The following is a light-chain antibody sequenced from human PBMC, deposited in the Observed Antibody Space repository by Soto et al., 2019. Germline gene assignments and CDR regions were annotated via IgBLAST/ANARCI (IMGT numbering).Light chain of an antibody. Sequence: QSALTQPASVSGSPGQSITISCTGTSSDVGGYNYVSWYQQRPGKAPKLLIYEVSNPAAGVSNRFCGSKVGKTASLTISGLQAKDEADYYCSSYTSSSTLYVFGTGTKVTVL. J-gene: IGLJ1*01. CDR3: SSYTSSSTLYV. CDR2: EVS. CDR1: SSDVGGYNY. V-gene: IGLV2-14*01.